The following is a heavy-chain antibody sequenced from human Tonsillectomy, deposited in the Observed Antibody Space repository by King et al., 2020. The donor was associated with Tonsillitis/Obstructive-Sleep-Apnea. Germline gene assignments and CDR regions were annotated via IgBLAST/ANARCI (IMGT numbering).Heavy chain of an antibody. Sequence: VQLVESGGGLVQPGRSLRLSCAASGFTFDDYAMHWVRQAPGKGLEWVSGISWNSGTIGYADSVKGRFTISRDNAKNFLYLQMNSLRAEDTALYYCAKEIGYCSSTSCYYYFQHWGQGTLVTVSS. CDR1: GFTFDDYA. J-gene: IGHJ1*01. V-gene: IGHV3-9*01. CDR2: ISWNSGTI. CDR3: AKEIGYCSSTSCYYYFQH. D-gene: IGHD2-2*01.